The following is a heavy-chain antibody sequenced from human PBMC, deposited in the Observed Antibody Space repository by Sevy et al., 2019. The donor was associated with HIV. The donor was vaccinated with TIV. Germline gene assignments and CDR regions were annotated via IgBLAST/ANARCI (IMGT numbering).Heavy chain of an antibody. CDR3: ARGGGNGWYYFDY. V-gene: IGHV1-69*13. CDR1: GGTFTTSG. Sequence: ASVKVSCKASGGTFTTSGISWVRQVPGQGLEWMGGIIPILGTTNYAQRFQYRVTITADESTKTAYMELSSRRSEDTAVYYCARGGGNGWYYFDYWGQATSVTVSS. D-gene: IGHD6-19*01. J-gene: IGHJ4*02. CDR2: IIPILGTT.